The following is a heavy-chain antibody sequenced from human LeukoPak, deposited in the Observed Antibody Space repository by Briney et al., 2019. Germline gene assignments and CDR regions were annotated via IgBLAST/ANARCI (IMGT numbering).Heavy chain of an antibody. Sequence: GASVKVSCKASGYTFTSYYMHWVRQAPGQGLEWMGIIKPSGGSTSYAQKFQGRVTMTRDMSTSTVYMELSSLRSEDTAVYYCARELWFANAPGSWLDPWGQGTLVTVSS. V-gene: IGHV1-46*01. CDR1: GYTFTSYY. CDR2: IKPSGGST. D-gene: IGHD3-10*01. J-gene: IGHJ5*02. CDR3: ARELWFANAPGSWLDP.